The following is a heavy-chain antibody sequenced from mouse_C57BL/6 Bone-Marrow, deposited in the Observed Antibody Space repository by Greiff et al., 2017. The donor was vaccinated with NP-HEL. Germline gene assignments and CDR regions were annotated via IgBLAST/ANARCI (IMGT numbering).Heavy chain of an antibody. CDR3: ARSTYYSNSGFAY. Sequence: VQLKESGPGLAKPSQPLSLTCSVTGYSITSDYWNWIRKFPGNKLEYMGYISYSGSTYYNPSLKSRISITRDTSKNQYYLQLNSVTTEDTATYYCARSTYYSNSGFAYWGQGTLVTVSA. D-gene: IGHD2-5*01. V-gene: IGHV3-8*01. J-gene: IGHJ3*01. CDR1: GYSITSDY. CDR2: ISYSGST.